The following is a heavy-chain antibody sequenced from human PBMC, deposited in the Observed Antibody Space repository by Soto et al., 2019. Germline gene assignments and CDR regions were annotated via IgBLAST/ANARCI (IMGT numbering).Heavy chain of an antibody. D-gene: IGHD3-22*01. CDR3: AKDSPEYYYDSSGYSDAFDI. CDR2: ISGSVGST. J-gene: IGHJ3*02. V-gene: IGHV3-23*01. CDR1: GFTFSSYA. Sequence: GGSLRLSCAASGFTFSSYAMSWVRQAPGKGLEWVSAISGSVGSTYYADSVKGRFTISRDNSKNTLYLQMNSLRAEDTAVYYCAKDSPEYYYDSSGYSDAFDIWGQGTMVTVSS.